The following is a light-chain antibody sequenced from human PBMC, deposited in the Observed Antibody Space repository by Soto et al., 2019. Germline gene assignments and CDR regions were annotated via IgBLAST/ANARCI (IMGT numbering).Light chain of an antibody. CDR1: SSDVGSYNY. V-gene: IGLV2-14*01. J-gene: IGLJ1*01. Sequence: QSVLTQPASVSGSPGQSITISCTGTSSDVGSYNYVSWFQQHPGKAPKLMIYEVNNWSSGVSDRFFGSKSGNTASLTISGLQAEDEADYYCSSYTSISTSYVFGTGTKLTVL. CDR2: EVN. CDR3: SSYTSISTSYV.